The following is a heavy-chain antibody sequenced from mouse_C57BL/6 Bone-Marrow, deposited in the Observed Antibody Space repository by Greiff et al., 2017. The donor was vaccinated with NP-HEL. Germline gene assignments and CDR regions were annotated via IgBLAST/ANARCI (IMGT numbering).Heavy chain of an antibody. Sequence: VQLQQSGAELVRPGSSVKLSCKASGYTFTSYWMHWVKQRPIQGLEWIGNIDPSDSETHYNQKFKDKATLTVDKSSSTAYMQLSSLTSEDSAVYYCARGSSHWYFDVWGTGTTVTVSS. CDR1: GYTFTSYW. D-gene: IGHD1-1*01. J-gene: IGHJ1*03. CDR2: IDPSDSET. V-gene: IGHV1-52*01. CDR3: ARGSSHWYFDV.